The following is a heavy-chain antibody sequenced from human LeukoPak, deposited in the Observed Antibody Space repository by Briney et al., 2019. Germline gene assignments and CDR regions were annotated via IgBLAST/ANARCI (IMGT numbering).Heavy chain of an antibody. Sequence: SETLSLTCAVYGGTFSGYSWTWIRQPPGKGLEWIGEIDRSGSTNYNPALKSRLTISVDTSKNQFSLKLTSVTAADTAVYYCARHMPPRGIAAAPLDCWGQGTLATVSS. CDR2: IDRSGST. D-gene: IGHD6-13*01. CDR1: GGTFSGYS. J-gene: IGHJ4*02. V-gene: IGHV4-34*01. CDR3: ARHMPPRGIAAAPLDC.